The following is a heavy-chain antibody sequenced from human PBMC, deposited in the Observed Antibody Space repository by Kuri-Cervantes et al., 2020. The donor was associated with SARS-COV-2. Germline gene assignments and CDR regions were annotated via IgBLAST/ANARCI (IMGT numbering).Heavy chain of an antibody. J-gene: IGHJ4*02. Sequence: GESLKISCAASGFTFSSYSMNWVRQAPGKGLEWVSSISSSSSYIYYADSVKGRFTISRDNAKNSLYLQMNSLRAEDMALYYCAKDSVSYYYGSGSFILDYWGQGTLVTVSS. D-gene: IGHD3-10*01. CDR2: ISSSSSYI. CDR1: GFTFSSYS. CDR3: AKDSVSYYYGSGSFILDY. V-gene: IGHV3-21*04.